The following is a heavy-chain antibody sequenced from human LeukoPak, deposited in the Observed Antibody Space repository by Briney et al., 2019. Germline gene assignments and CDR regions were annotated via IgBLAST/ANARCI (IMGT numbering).Heavy chain of an antibody. Sequence: SETLSLTFTVSGGSISSYYWSWIRQPPGKGLEWIGYIYYSGSTNYNPSLKSRVTISVDTSKNQFSLKLSSVTAADTAVYYCARDTLYSSSSDAFDIWGQGTMVTVSS. CDR3: ARDTLYSSSSDAFDI. V-gene: IGHV4-59*12. J-gene: IGHJ3*02. CDR2: IYYSGST. CDR1: GGSISSYY. D-gene: IGHD6-6*01.